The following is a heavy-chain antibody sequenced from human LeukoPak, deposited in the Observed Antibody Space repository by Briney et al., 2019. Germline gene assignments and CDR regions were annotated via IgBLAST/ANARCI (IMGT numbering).Heavy chain of an antibody. CDR3: ATTTVTTVFDY. V-gene: IGHV4-61*02. CDR2: IYTSGST. J-gene: IGHJ4*02. D-gene: IGHD4-17*01. Sequence: SETLSLTCTVSGGSISSGSYYWSWIRQPAGKGLEWIGRIYTSGSTNYNPSLKSRVTISVDTSKNQFSLELSSVTAADTAVYYCATTTVTTVFDYWGQGTLVTVSS. CDR1: GGSISSGSYY.